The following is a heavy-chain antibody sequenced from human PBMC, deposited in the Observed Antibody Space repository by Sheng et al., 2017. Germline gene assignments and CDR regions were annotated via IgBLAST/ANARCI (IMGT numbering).Heavy chain of an antibody. Sequence: QVQLQESGPGLVKPSETLSLTCAVSGYSISSGYYWGWIWQPPGKGLEWIGSIYHSGNTYYNPSLKSRVTISVDTSKNQFSLKLSSVTAADTAVYYCAREGRYSSGFYYYYMDVWGQGTTVTVSS. CDR1: GYSISSGYY. D-gene: IGHD6-19*01. V-gene: IGHV4-38-2*02. CDR2: IYHSGNT. CDR3: AREGRYSSGFYYYYMDV. J-gene: IGHJ6*02.